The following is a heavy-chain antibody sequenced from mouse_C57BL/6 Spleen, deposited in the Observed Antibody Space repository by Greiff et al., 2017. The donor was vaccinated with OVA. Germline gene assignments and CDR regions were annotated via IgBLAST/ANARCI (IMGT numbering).Heavy chain of an antibody. CDR1: GFTFSNYW. CDR3: TGGGNRRAMDY. Sequence: EVMLVESGGGLVQPGGSMKLSCVASGFTFSNYWMNWVRQSPEKGLEWVAQIRLKSDNYATHYAESVKGRFTISRNDSKSSVYLQMNNLRAEDTGIYYCTGGGNRRAMDYWGQGTSVTVSS. J-gene: IGHJ4*01. V-gene: IGHV6-3*01. CDR2: IRLKSDNYAT. D-gene: IGHD2-1*01.